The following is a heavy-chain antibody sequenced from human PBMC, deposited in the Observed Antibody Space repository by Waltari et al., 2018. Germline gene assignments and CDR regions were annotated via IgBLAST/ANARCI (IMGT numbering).Heavy chain of an antibody. CDR1: GYTFTDYY. CDR2: SDPQDGET. Sequence: EVQLVQSGAEVRKPGTTVKISCKASGYTFTDYYMHWVQQAPGKGLEWVGRSDPQDGETKYADKFQGRATITADTSIDTVYMELSSLRSEDTAVFYCARTTTIKSLDYWGQGTLVTVSS. CDR3: ARTTTIKSLDY. V-gene: IGHV1-69-2*01. J-gene: IGHJ4*02. D-gene: IGHD1-7*01.